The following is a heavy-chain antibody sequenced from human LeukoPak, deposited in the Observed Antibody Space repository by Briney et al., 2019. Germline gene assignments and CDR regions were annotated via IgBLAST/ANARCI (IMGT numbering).Heavy chain of an antibody. D-gene: IGHD1/OR15-1a*01. CDR2: IYNSGST. Sequence: SETLSLTCTVSGYSISSAYYWGWIRQPPGKGLEWIGSIYNSGSTYYNPSLKRRVTISVDTSKNQFSLKLSSVTAADTAVYYCAGGKTTSGMFDYWGQGTLVTVSS. J-gene: IGHJ4*02. V-gene: IGHV4-38-2*02. CDR3: AGGKTTSGMFDY. CDR1: GYSISSAYY.